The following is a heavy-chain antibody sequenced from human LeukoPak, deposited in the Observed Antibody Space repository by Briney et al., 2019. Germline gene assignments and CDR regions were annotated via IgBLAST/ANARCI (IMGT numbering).Heavy chain of an antibody. CDR1: X. Sequence: XMNWVRQAPGKGLEWISLIYSGGTTSYADSVKGRFTISRDDSKNTLYLQMNNLRADDTAVYYCARDPPAVTTNTYGWGQGTLVTVSS. D-gene: IGHD4-11*01. CDR2: IYSGGTT. CDR3: ARDPPAVTTNTYG. V-gene: IGHV3-66*01. J-gene: IGHJ4*02.